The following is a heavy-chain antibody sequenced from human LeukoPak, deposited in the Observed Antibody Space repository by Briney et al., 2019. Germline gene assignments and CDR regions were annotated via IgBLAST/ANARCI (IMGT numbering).Heavy chain of an antibody. CDR1: GGSIISDGHY. J-gene: IGHJ5*02. D-gene: IGHD3-9*01. Sequence: PSETLSLTCTVSGGSIISDGHYWTWIRQHPGQGLELIGFIYHSGSTYPDPSLKSRVDISMDTSKTQFSLTLTSVTAADTAIYFCARALTRNWFDPWGQGTLVTVSS. CDR3: ARALTRNWFDP. CDR2: IYHSGST. V-gene: IGHV4-31*03.